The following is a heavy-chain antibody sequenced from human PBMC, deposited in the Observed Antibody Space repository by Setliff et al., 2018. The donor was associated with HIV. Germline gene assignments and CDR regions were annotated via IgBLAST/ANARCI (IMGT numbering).Heavy chain of an antibody. D-gene: IGHD6-25*01. V-gene: IGHV4-31*03. CDR3: ARWYTTGRGWFDP. CDR1: GGSINSGEYY. Sequence: SETLSLTCTVSGGSINSGEYYWSWSRQRPGKGLEWIGYIYNTGDAYYNPPLKGRVTISIDASKNQFSLRLTSVTAADTAVYYCARWYTTGRGWFDPWGQGTLVTVSS. J-gene: IGHJ5*02. CDR2: IYNTGDA.